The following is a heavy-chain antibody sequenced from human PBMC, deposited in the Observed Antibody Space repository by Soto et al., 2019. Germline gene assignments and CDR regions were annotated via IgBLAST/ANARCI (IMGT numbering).Heavy chain of an antibody. V-gene: IGHV4-31*03. CDR3: ARWVEVSLDYFDS. CDR1: GAYMRNDYYY. J-gene: IGHJ4*02. CDR2: MHHSGRT. Sequence: SETLSLTCTVSGAYMRNDYYYWSWVRQKPGKDLEWIGHMHHSGRTHYNPSLKSRVAVSVDTSKNQFSLYLNSVTAADTAVYYCARWVEVSLDYFDSWGQG.